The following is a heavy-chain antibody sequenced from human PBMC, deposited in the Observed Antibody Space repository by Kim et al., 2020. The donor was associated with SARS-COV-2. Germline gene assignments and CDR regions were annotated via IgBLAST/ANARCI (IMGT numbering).Heavy chain of an antibody. CDR3: ARAFTRFLFYFDY. CDR1: GGSISSGGYY. D-gene: IGHD2-15*01. Sequence: SETLSRTCTVSGGSISSGGYYWSWIRQHPGKGLEWIGYIYYSGSTYYNPSLKSRDTISVDTSKNQFSLTLSSVTAADTAVYYCARAFTRFLFYFDYWGQGTLVTVSS. V-gene: IGHV4-31*03. J-gene: IGHJ4*02. CDR2: IYYSGST.